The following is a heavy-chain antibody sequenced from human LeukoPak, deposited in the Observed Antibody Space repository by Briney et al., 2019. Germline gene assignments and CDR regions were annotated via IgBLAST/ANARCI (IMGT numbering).Heavy chain of an antibody. CDR2: IYSGGST. CDR3: AIEDRGY. J-gene: IGHJ4*02. CDR1: GGSISSSSYY. Sequence: ETLSLTCTVSGGSISSSSYYWGWIRQPPGKGLEWVSVIYSGGSTYHADSVKGRFTISRDNSKNTLYLQMNSLRADDTAVYYCAIEDRGYWGQGTLVTVSS. V-gene: IGHV3-53*01.